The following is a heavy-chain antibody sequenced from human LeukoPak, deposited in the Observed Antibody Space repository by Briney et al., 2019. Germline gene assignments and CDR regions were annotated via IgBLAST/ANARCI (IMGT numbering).Heavy chain of an antibody. CDR1: GFTFSSYW. D-gene: IGHD3-22*01. Sequence: GGSLRLSCAASGFTFSSYWMSWVRQAPGKGLEWVANIKQDGSEKYYVDSVKGRFTISSNNARNSRYLQMNSLRAEDTAVYYCARDHSNYDSSGYYFSYYYYYMDVWGKGTTVTVSS. J-gene: IGHJ6*03. CDR3: ARDHSNYDSSGYYFSYYYYYMDV. CDR2: IKQDGSEK. V-gene: IGHV3-7*01.